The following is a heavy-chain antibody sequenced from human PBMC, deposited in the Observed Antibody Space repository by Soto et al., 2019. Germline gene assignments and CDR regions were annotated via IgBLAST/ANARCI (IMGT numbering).Heavy chain of an antibody. D-gene: IGHD6-13*01. Sequence: SVKVSCKASGFTFTSSAVQWVRQARGQRLEWIGWIVVGSGDTNSAQKFQERVTITRDMSTSTAYIELSSLRSEDTAVYYFAATIIAAVGTGYYYGMDVWCQGTTVTVSS. CDR2: IVVGSGDT. CDR3: AATIIAAVGTGYYYGMDV. CDR1: GFTFTSSA. V-gene: IGHV1-58*01. J-gene: IGHJ6*02.